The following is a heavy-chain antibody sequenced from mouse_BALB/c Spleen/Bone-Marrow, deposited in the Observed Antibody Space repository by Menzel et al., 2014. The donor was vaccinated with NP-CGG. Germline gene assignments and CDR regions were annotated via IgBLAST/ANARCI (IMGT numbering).Heavy chain of an antibody. CDR2: IDPANGNT. V-gene: IGHV14-3*02. D-gene: IGHD2-2*01. CDR3: ASYVYGYYFDY. J-gene: IGHJ2*01. Sequence: EVKLVESGAELVKPGASVKLSCTASGFNIKDTYMHWVKQRPAQGLEWIGRIDPANGNTKYDPKFQGKATITADTSSNTAYLQLSSLTSDDTAVYYCASYVYGYYFDYWGQGTTLTVSS. CDR1: GFNIKDTY.